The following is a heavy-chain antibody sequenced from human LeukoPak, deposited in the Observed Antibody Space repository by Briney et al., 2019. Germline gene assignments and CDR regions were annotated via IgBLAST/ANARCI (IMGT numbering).Heavy chain of an antibody. CDR2: INHSGST. V-gene: IGHV4-34*01. Sequence: PSETLSLTCTVSGGPISGYYWSWIRQPPGKGLEWIGEINHSGSTNYNPSLKSRVTISVDTSKNQFSLKLSSVTAADTAVYYCARRPFLYCSGGSCVGGWFDPWGQGTLVTVSS. CDR3: ARRPFLYCSGGSCVGGWFDP. CDR1: GGPISGYY. D-gene: IGHD2-15*01. J-gene: IGHJ5*02.